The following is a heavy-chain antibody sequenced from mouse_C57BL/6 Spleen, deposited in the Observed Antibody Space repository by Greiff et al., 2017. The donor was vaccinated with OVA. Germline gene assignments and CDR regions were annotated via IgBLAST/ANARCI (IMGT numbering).Heavy chain of an antibody. Sequence: EVNLVESEGGLVQPGSSMKLSCTASGFTFSDYYMAWVRQVPEKGLEWVANINYDGSSTYYLDSLKSRFIISRDNAKNILYLQMSSLKSEDTATYYCARGPSSYDYDAAWFAYWGQGTLVTVSA. CDR1: GFTFSDYY. D-gene: IGHD2-4*01. CDR3: ARGPSSYDYDAAWFAY. CDR2: INYDGSST. V-gene: IGHV5-16*01. J-gene: IGHJ3*01.